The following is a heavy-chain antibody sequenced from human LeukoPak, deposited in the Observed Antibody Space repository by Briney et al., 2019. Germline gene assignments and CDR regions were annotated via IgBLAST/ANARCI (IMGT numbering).Heavy chain of an antibody. D-gene: IGHD3-10*01. V-gene: IGHV3-23*01. CDR2: IRSSGDST. CDR1: GFVFSTYA. J-gene: IGHJ3*02. Sequence: GSLRLSCAASGFVFSTYAMNWVRQAPGKGLEWVSAIRSSGDSTFYADSVKGRFTISRDNSKNTLYLQMNSLGAGDTAVYYCARDPSRRVYAGGAFDIWGQGTMVTVSS. CDR3: ARDPSRRVYAGGAFDI.